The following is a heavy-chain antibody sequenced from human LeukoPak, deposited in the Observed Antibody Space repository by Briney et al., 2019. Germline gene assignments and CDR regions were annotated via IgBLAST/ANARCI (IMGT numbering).Heavy chain of an antibody. J-gene: IGHJ4*02. V-gene: IGHV2-70*11. CDR1: GFSLSTSGMC. CDR2: IDWDDDE. CDR3: ARIQAAAGLYFDY. D-gene: IGHD6-13*01. Sequence: SGPALVKPTQTLTLTCTFSGFSLSTSGMCVSWIRQPPGKALEWLARIDWDDDEYYITSLKTRLTISKDTSKNQVVLTMTNMDPVDTATYYCARIQAAAGLYFDYWGQGTLVTVSS.